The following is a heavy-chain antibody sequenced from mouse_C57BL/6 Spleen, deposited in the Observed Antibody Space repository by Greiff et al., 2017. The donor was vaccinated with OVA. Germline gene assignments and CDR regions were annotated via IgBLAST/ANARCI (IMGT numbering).Heavy chain of an antibody. V-gene: IGHV5-17*01. Sequence: DVMLVESGGGLVKPGGSLKLSCAASGFTFSDYGMHWVRQAPEKGLEWVAYISSGSSTIYYADTVKGRFTISRDNAKNTLFLQMTSLRSEDTAMYYCAREGYSKAFDYWGQGTTLTVSS. CDR3: AREGYSKAFDY. D-gene: IGHD2-5*01. CDR1: GFTFSDYG. CDR2: ISSGSSTI. J-gene: IGHJ2*01.